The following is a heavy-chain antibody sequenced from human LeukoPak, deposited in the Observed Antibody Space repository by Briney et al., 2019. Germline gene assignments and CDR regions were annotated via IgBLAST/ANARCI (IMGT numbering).Heavy chain of an antibody. J-gene: IGHJ4*02. CDR1: AGSISTDY. D-gene: IGHD1-26*01. V-gene: IGHV4-59*01. CDR2: VYYTGNT. Sequence: SETLSLTCTVSAGSISTDYWSWIRQPPGKGLEWFGYVYYTGNTDYNPSLKSRVTISVDTSKKQFSLNLRSVSAADTAVYYCARGAESYYDRHFDYWGQGTLVTVSS. CDR3: ARGAESYYDRHFDY.